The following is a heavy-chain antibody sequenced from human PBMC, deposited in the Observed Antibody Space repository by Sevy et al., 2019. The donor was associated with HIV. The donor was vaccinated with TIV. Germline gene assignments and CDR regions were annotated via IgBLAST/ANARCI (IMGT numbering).Heavy chain of an antibody. D-gene: IGHD5-18*01. Sequence: GGSLRLSCAASGFTFSGSAMHWVRQASGKGLEWVGRIRSKVNSYATAYAASVKGRFTISRDDSKNTAYLQMNSLKTEDTAVYYCTRGYSYEYGYWGQGTLVTVSS. J-gene: IGHJ4*02. CDR1: GFTFSGSA. CDR2: IRSKVNSYAT. V-gene: IGHV3-73*01. CDR3: TRGYSYEYGY.